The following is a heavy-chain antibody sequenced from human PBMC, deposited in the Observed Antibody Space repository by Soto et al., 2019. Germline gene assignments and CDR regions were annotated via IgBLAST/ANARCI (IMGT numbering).Heavy chain of an antibody. CDR2: ISSSSSYT. J-gene: IGHJ4*02. CDR1: GFTFSDYY. V-gene: IGHV3-11*05. Sequence: QVQLVESGGGLVKPGGSLRLSCAASGFTFSDYYMSWIRQAPGKGLEWVSYISSSSSYTNYADSVKGRFTISRDNAKNSLYLQMNSLRAEDTAVYYCARSIAVAGPLDYWGQGTLVTVSS. CDR3: ARSIAVAGPLDY. D-gene: IGHD6-19*01.